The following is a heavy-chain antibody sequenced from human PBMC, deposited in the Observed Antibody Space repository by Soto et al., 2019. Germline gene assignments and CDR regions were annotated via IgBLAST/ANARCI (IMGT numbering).Heavy chain of an antibody. D-gene: IGHD3-3*01. Sequence: GASVKVSCKASGGTFSSYAISWVRQAPGQGLEWMGGIIPIFGTANYAQKFQGRVTITADESTSTAYMELSSLRSEDTAVYYCARGSDFWSGYYPTSDYYYGMDVWGQGTTVTVSS. J-gene: IGHJ6*02. CDR3: ARGSDFWSGYYPTSDYYYGMDV. CDR1: GGTFSSYA. CDR2: IIPIFGTA. V-gene: IGHV1-69*13.